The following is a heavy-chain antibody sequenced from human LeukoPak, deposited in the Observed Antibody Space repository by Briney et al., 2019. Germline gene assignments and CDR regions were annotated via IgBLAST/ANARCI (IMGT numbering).Heavy chain of an antibody. J-gene: IGHJ4*02. V-gene: IGHV1-69-2*01. CDR3: ATGHITGGTGFDY. Sequence: GASVKISCKVSGHTSTDYYVHWVPQAPGKGLEWMGLIDPEDGETIYAEEFQGRVSITADTSTDTAYMELSSLRFDDTAVYYCATGHITGGTGFDYWGQGTLVTVSS. D-gene: IGHD1-20*01. CDR2: IDPEDGET. CDR1: GHTSTDYY.